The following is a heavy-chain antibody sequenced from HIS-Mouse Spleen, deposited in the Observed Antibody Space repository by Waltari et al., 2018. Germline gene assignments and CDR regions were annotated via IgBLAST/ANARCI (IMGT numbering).Heavy chain of an antibody. CDR1: GGPISSSRYH. J-gene: IGHJ2*01. CDR2: IYYSGST. Sequence: QLQLQESGPGLVKPSETLSPTCTVSGGPISSSRYHWGGIRQPPVKGLEWIGSIYYSGSTDYNPSLKSRVTISVDTSKNQFSLKLSSVTAADTAVYYCAREIPYSSSWYDWYFDLWGRGTLVTVSS. CDR3: AREIPYSSSWYDWYFDL. D-gene: IGHD6-13*01. V-gene: IGHV4-39*07.